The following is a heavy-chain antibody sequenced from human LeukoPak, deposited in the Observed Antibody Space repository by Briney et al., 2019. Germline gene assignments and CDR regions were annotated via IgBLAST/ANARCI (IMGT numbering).Heavy chain of an antibody. CDR2: INAGNGNT. CDR3: ARGRAKPHGMDV. J-gene: IGHJ6*02. D-gene: IGHD1-26*01. V-gene: IGHV1-3*01. CDR1: GYTFTSYA. Sequence: ASVKVSCKASGYTFTSYAMHWVRQAPGQRLEWMGWINAGNGNTKYSQKSQGRVTITRDTSASTAYMELSSLRSEDTAMYYCARGRAKPHGMDVWGQGTTVTASS.